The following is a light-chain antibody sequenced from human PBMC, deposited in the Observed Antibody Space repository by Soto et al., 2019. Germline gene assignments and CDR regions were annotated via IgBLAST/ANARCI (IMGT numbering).Light chain of an antibody. CDR3: QHRSSWPGT. Sequence: EIVLTQSPATLSLSPGDRATLSCRASQSVSSYLVWYQQKPGQAPRLLIYDASNRATGIPARFSGVGSGTDFTLTISSLEPEDFAIYSCQHRSSWPGTFGQGTKVEIK. CDR1: QSVSSY. J-gene: IGKJ1*01. V-gene: IGKV3-11*01. CDR2: DAS.